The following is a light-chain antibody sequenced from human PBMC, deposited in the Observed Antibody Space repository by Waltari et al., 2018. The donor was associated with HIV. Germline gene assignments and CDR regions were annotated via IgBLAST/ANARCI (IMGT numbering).Light chain of an antibody. V-gene: IGLV3-25*03. J-gene: IGLJ3*02. Sequence: SYDVTQPSSVSVSPGQPARLTCSGYAFPDQFVYWYQQKPGQAPVLVIDQETQRPSGRPERVSGSSSGTVATLTIRGVRTEDEADYNCQSADLSGTYWVFGGGTKLTVL. CDR3: QSADLSGTYWV. CDR1: AFPDQF. CDR2: QET.